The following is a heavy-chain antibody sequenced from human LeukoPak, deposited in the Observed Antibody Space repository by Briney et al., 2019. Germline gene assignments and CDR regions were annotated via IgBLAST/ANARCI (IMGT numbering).Heavy chain of an antibody. D-gene: IGHD2-2*01. CDR3: ARSSGRYCSSTSCARTFDY. Sequence: ASVKVSCKASGYTFTDYAMNWVRQAPGQGLEWMGWISAYNGNTNYAQKLQGRVTMTTDTSTSTAYMELRSLRSDDTAVYYCARSSGRYCSSTSCARTFDYWGQGTLVTVSS. CDR2: ISAYNGNT. J-gene: IGHJ4*02. V-gene: IGHV1-18*01. CDR1: GYTFTDYA.